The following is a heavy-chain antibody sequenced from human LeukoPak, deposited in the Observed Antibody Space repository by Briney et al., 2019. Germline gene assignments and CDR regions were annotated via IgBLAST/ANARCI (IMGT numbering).Heavy chain of an antibody. Sequence: SETLSLTCTVSGDSISSGVYYWSWIRQPAGKGLEWIGRISTDGSTNYNPSLSSRVTLSLDTSKNHFSLRLNSVTAADTAVYYCAKGSGPPWFDPWGQGTLVTGSS. CDR2: ISTDGST. CDR3: AKGSGPPWFDP. D-gene: IGHD2-8*02. V-gene: IGHV4-61*02. CDR1: GDSISSGVYY. J-gene: IGHJ5*02.